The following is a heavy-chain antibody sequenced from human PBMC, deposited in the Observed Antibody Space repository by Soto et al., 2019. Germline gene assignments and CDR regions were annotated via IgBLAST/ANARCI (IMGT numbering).Heavy chain of an antibody. Sequence: PGGSLRLSCAASGFTFSSYAMHWVRQAPGKGLEWVAVISYDGSNKYYADSVKGRFTISRDNSKNTLYLQMNSLRAEDTAVYYCARGTRLGRLVSSYYFDYWGQGTLVTVSS. CDR3: ARGTRLGRLVSSYYFDY. V-gene: IGHV3-30-3*01. CDR2: ISYDGSNK. D-gene: IGHD3-16*01. CDR1: GFTFSSYA. J-gene: IGHJ4*02.